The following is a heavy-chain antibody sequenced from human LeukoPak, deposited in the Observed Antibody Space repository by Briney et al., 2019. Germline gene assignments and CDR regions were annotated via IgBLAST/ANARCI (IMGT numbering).Heavy chain of an antibody. CDR3: ARAPYYDILTGPYYYYYYMDV. Sequence: SETLSLTCTVSGGSISSGGYYWSWIRQHPGKGLEWIGYIYYSGSTYYNPSLKSRVTISVDTSKNQFSLKLSSVTAADTAVYYCARAPYYDILTGPYYYYYYMDVWGKGTTATVSS. V-gene: IGHV4-31*03. D-gene: IGHD3-9*01. CDR1: GGSISSGGYY. J-gene: IGHJ6*03. CDR2: IYYSGST.